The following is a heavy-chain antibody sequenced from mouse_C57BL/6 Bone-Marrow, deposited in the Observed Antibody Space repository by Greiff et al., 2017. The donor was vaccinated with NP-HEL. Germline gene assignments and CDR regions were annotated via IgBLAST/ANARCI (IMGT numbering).Heavy chain of an antibody. V-gene: IGHV1-36*01. Sequence: DVKLQESGPVLVKPGPSVKISCKASGFTFTDYYMHWVKQSHGQSLEWIGLVYPYNGGTSYNQKFKGKATLTVDTSSSTAYMELNSLTSEDSAVYYCAAQAVLYYDAMDYWGQGTSVTVSA. D-gene: IGHD3-2*02. CDR3: AAQAVLYYDAMDY. J-gene: IGHJ4*01. CDR1: GFTFTDYY. CDR2: VYPYNGGT.